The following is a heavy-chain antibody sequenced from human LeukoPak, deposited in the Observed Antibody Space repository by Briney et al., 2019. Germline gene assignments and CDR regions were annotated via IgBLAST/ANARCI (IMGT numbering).Heavy chain of an antibody. CDR2: ISVRSNYR. J-gene: IGHJ4*02. CDR3: VRLRRNSDRSGYYYYYDY. V-gene: IGHV3-21*01. CDR1: GYTFSDFS. D-gene: IGHD3-22*01. Sequence: PGVSLRLSCAASGYTFSDFSVNWVRQSPGKGLEWVSSISVRSNYRYYADSVRGRFTISRDDARDSLFLQMNSLRAEDTAVYFCVRLRRNSDRSGYYYYYDYWGQGTLVTVSS.